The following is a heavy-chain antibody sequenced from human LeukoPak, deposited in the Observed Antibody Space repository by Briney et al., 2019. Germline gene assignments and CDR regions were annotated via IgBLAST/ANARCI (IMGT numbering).Heavy chain of an antibody. CDR1: GYTFSSYW. CDR3: ARQNDFRLDY. V-gene: IGHV5-51*01. J-gene: IGHJ4*02. CDR2: IYPGDSDT. Sequence: GESLKISCKGSGYTFSSYWIGWVRQMPGKGLEWMGIIYPGDSDTRYSPSLQGQVTISVDTSIGAAYLQWSSLKASDTAIYYCARQNDFRLDYWGQGTLVTVSS. D-gene: IGHD3-3*01.